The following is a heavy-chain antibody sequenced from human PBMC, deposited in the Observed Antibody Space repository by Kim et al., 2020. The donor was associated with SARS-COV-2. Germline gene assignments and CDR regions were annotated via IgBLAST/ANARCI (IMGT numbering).Heavy chain of an antibody. CDR2: ISSSSSYI. CDR3: ARDLGSSSFDY. Sequence: GGSLRLSCAASGFTFSSYSMNWVRQAPGKGLEWVSSISSSSSYIYYADSVKRRFTIFRDNAKNLLYLQMNSLGAEDTAVYYCARDLGSSSFDYWGQGTLVTVSS. CDR1: GFTFSSYS. D-gene: IGHD6-13*01. J-gene: IGHJ4*02. V-gene: IGHV3-21*01.